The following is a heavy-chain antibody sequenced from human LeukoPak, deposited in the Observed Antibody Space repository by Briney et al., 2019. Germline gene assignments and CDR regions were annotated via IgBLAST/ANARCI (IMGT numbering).Heavy chain of an antibody. CDR2: IYYSGST. V-gene: IGHV4-30-4*01. D-gene: IGHD3-22*01. CDR3: ARGAGIVVVTSFDY. CDR1: GGSISSGDYY. Sequence: PSETLSLTCTVAGGSISSGDYYWSWIRQPPGKGLEWIGYIYYSGSTYYNPSLKSRVTISVDMSKNQFSLKLSSVTAGDTAVYYCARGAGIVVVTSFDYWGQGTLVTVSS. J-gene: IGHJ4*02.